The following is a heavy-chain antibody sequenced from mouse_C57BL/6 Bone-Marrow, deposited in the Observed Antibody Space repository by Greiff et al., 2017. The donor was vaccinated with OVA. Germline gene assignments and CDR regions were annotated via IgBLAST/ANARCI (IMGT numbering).Heavy chain of an antibody. V-gene: IGHV10-1*01. CDR1: GFRFNTYA. Sequence: EVMLVESGGGLVQPKGSLKLSCAASGFRFNTYAMNWVRQAPGKGLEWVARIRRKRNNYATYYADSVKDRFTISRDDSESMRYLQMDNLKTEDTAMYYCVTRCPFAYWGQGTLVTVSA. J-gene: IGHJ3*01. CDR2: IRRKRNNYAT. CDR3: VTRCPFAY.